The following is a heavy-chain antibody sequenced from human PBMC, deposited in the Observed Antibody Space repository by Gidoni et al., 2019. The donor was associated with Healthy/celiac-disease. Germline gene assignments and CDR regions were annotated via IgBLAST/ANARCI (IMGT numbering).Heavy chain of an antibody. CDR1: GFTFSSYE. CDR2: ISSSGSTI. D-gene: IGHD3-10*01. Sequence: EVQLVESWGGLVQPGGSLRPPCSASGFTFSSYEMNWVRQAPGKGREWVSYISSSGSTIYYADSVKGRFTIYRDNAKNSLYLQMNSLRAEDTAVYYCARDPGQGVTRFNGFDIWGQGTMVIVSS. J-gene: IGHJ3*02. V-gene: IGHV3-48*03. CDR3: ARDPGQGVTRFNGFDI.